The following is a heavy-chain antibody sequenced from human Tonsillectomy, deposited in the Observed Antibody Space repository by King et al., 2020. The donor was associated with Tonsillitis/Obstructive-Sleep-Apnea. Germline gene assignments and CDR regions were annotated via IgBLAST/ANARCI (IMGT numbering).Heavy chain of an antibody. Sequence: QLQESGPGLVKPSETLSLTCTVSGGSISSYYWSWIRQPPGKGLEWIGYIYYSGSTNYNPSLKSRVTISVDTSKNQFSLKLSSVTAADTAVYYCASGGYYYYMDVWGKGTTVNVSS. J-gene: IGHJ6*03. V-gene: IGHV4-59*01. CDR3: ASGGYYYYMDV. CDR1: GGSISSYY. D-gene: IGHD3-16*01. CDR2: IYYSGST.